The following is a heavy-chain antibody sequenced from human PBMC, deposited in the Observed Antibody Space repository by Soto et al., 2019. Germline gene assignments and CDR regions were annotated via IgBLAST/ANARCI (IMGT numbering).Heavy chain of an antibody. CDR2: ISAYNGNT. V-gene: IGHV1-18*04. Sequence: QVQLVQSGAEVKKPGASVKVSCKASGYTFTSYGISWVRQAPGQGLEWMGWISAYNGNTNYAQKLQGRVTMTTDTSTSTAYMELRSLRSDDTAVYYCARVSSSSWPPYYYYYGMDVWGQGTTVTVSS. CDR1: GYTFTSYG. J-gene: IGHJ6*02. D-gene: IGHD6-13*01. CDR3: ARVSSSSWPPYYYYYGMDV.